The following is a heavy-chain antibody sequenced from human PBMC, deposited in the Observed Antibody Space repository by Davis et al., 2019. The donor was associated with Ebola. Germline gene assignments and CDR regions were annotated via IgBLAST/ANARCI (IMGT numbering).Heavy chain of an antibody. D-gene: IGHD1-26*01. Sequence: MPGGSLRLSCTVSGDSISNCGYYWGWIRQPPGKGLEWIGIIYHSGSTFYNPSLKSRVTISVDTSKNQFSLKLFSVTAADTAVYYCAREGSMLVVGDDFDIWGQGTMVTVSS. V-gene: IGHV4-38-2*02. CDR2: IYHSGST. CDR3: AREGSMLVVGDDFDI. CDR1: GDSISNCGYY. J-gene: IGHJ3*02.